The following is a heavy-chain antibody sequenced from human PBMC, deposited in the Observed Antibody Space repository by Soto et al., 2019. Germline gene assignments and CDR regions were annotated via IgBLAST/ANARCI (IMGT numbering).Heavy chain of an antibody. Sequence: VVSRRISCAASGFTFSDAWMSWVRQAPGKGLDWVGRIKSKSDGGTTEYAAPVRGRFTISRDDSKNTLYLQMNSLKTEDTAVYYCTTDLWRIAVVVGSTGYFNPWGQGTPVTVSS. CDR2: IKSKSDGGTT. V-gene: IGHV3-15*01. D-gene: IGHD2-15*01. CDR3: TTDLWRIAVVVGSTGYFNP. CDR1: GFTFSDAW. J-gene: IGHJ5*02.